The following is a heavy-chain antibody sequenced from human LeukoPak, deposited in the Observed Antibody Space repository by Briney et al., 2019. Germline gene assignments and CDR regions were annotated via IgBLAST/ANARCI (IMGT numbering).Heavy chain of an antibody. J-gene: IGHJ4*02. CDR1: GGSISSYY. CDR2: IYYSGST. Sequence: SETLSLTCTVSGGSISSYYWSWIRQPPGKGLEWIVYIYYSGSTKYNPSLKSRVTISVDTSKNQLSLKLSSVTAADTAVYYCARDSGMDGGNLDYWGQGTLVTVSS. D-gene: IGHD4-23*01. CDR3: ARDSGMDGGNLDY. V-gene: IGHV4-59*01.